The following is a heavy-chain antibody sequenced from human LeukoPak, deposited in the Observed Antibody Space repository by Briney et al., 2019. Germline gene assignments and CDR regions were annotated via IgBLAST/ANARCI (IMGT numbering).Heavy chain of an antibody. CDR1: GGSISSTNW. J-gene: IGHJ4*02. V-gene: IGHV4-4*02. CDR2: VHLDGRT. D-gene: IGHD3-3*01. Sequence: PSETLSLNCGVSGGSISSTNWWTWVRQPPGKGLEWIGEVHLDGRTNYNPSLESRLTLSVDFSENHISLKLPSVTAADTAVYYCAREGGFYRPLDYSGQGTLVTVSS. CDR3: AREGGFYRPLDY.